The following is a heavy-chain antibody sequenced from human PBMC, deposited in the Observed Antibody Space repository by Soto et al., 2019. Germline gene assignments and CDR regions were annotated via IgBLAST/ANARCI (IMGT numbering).Heavy chain of an antibody. CDR1: GYTFTSYF. J-gene: IGHJ5*02. D-gene: IGHD2-15*01. Sequence: QVQLVQSGAEVKKPGASVKVSCKASGYTFTSYFIHWVRQAPGQGLEWMGIINPSGGSTGYAQKFQGRVTMARDTSTSTVYMELSGLRSEDTAVYYCARRSCSDANCYSNWLDTWGQGTLVTVSS. CDR3: ARRSCSDANCYSNWLDT. CDR2: INPSGGST. V-gene: IGHV1-46*01.